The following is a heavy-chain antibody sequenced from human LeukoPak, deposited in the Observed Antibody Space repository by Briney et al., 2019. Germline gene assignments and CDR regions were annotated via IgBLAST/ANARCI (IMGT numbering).Heavy chain of an antibody. J-gene: IGHJ4*02. D-gene: IGHD3-9*01. CDR2: INPHSGGT. Sequence: VASMKVSCKASEYIFTDYYIHWVRQAPAQGLEWMGWINPHSGGTNYAQNFQYRVTMTGDTSISTAYMELSRLISDDTAIYYCARGGDNYDILTQWGQGTLVTVSS. CDR3: ARGGDNYDILTQ. CDR1: EYIFTDYY. V-gene: IGHV1-2*02.